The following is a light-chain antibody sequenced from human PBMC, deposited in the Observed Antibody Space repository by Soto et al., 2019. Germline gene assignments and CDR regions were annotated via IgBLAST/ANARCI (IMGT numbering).Light chain of an antibody. Sequence: DIEMTQSPSFLVASVGDRVTITCRASQAISNYLNWYEQKPGKAPNLLIFGAKTLQSGVPSRFCCSGDGSECTLSITTLQPEDVGIDCCQQCHATALTFGQGTRLEIK. CDR1: QAISNY. CDR2: GAK. CDR3: QQCHATALT. J-gene: IGKJ5*01. V-gene: IGKV1-39*01.